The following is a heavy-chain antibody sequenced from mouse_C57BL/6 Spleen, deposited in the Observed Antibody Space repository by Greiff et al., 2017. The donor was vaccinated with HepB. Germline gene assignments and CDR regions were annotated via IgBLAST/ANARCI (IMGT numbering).Heavy chain of an antibody. J-gene: IGHJ2*01. CDR2: IYPRDGST. CDR1: GYTFTSYD. CDR3: ARGGFYYYGSSLYYFDY. Sequence: QVQLKQSGPELVKPGASVKLSCKASGYTFTSYDINWVKQRPGQGLEWIGWIYPRDGSTKYNEKFKGKATLTVDTSSSTAYMELHSLTSEDSAVYFCARGGFYYYGSSLYYFDYWGQGTTLTVSS. V-gene: IGHV1-85*01. D-gene: IGHD1-1*01.